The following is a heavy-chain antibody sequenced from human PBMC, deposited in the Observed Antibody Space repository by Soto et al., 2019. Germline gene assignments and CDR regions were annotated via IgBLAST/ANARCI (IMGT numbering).Heavy chain of an antibody. CDR1: GGSISSGGYS. Sequence: KPSETLSLTCGVSGGSISSGGYSWNWIRQPPGKGLEWIGYIYYSGSTYYNPSLKSRVTISVDTSKNQFSLKLSSVTAADTAVYYCARDARYYDSSGSKAGEAFDIWGQGTMVTVSS. J-gene: IGHJ3*02. CDR3: ARDARYYDSSGSKAGEAFDI. D-gene: IGHD3-22*01. CDR2: IYYSGST. V-gene: IGHV4-30-2*05.